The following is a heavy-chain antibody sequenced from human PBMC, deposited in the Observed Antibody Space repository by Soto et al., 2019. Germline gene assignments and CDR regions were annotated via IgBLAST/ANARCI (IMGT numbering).Heavy chain of an antibody. Sequence: PGESLKISCTASGFTFTDYALSWFRQAPGKGLEWVGFIRSKVYGETREYAASVKGRFTISRDDSKRIAYLQLDSLKIEDTGVYYCSRGPTVRGVIITPFDYWGQGTLVTVSS. J-gene: IGHJ4*02. CDR2: IRSKVYGETR. CDR3: SRGPTVRGVIITPFDY. D-gene: IGHD3-10*01. CDR1: GFTFTDYA. V-gene: IGHV3-49*03.